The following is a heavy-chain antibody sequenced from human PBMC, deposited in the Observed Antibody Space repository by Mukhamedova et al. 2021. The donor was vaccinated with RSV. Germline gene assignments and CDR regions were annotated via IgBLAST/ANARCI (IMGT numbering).Heavy chain of an antibody. CDR3: AKGHWLDY. J-gene: IGHJ4*02. V-gene: IGHV3-23*01. D-gene: IGHD3-9*01. CDR2: IRGSDDST. Sequence: GKGLEWVSVIRGSDDSTYYGDSVKGRFTISRDNSKNTLYLQMNSLRVEDTAVYYCAKGHWLDYLAQGTMVTVSS.